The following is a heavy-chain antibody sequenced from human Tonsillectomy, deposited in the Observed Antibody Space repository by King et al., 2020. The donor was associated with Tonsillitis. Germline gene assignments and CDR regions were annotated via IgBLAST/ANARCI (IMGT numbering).Heavy chain of an antibody. CDR3: ARGPVGWWTSSDAFDI. J-gene: IGHJ3*02. V-gene: IGHV3-13*01. D-gene: IGHD2-15*01. CDR2: IGTAGDT. CDR1: GFTFSSYD. Sequence: VQLVESGGGLVQPGGSLRLSCAASGFTFSSYDMHWVRQATGKGLEWVSAIGTAGDTYYPGSVKGRFTISRENAKNSLYLQMNSLRAGDTAVYYCARGPVGWWTSSDAFDIWGQGTMVTVSS.